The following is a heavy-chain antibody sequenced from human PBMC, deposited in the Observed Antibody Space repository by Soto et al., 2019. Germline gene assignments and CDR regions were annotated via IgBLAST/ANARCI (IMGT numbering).Heavy chain of an antibody. V-gene: IGHV2-5*02. D-gene: IGHD6-13*01. J-gene: IGHJ4*02. Sequence: QITLKESGPTLVKPTQTLTLTCTFSGFSFTTDGMGVGWIRQPPGKALEWLALIYWDDDKRYSPSLKSRLTITKDAARIQVILTSTNMDPADTATYYCAHHYWVASGTRYYFEYRCKGTLVTVSS. CDR2: IYWDDDK. CDR1: GFSFTTDGMG. CDR3: AHHYWVASGTRYYFEY.